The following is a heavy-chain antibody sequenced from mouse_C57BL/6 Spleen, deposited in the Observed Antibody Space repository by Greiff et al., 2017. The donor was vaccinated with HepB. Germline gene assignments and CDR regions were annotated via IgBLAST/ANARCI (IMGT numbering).Heavy chain of an antibody. CDR2: IDPSDSYT. CDR1: GYTFTSYW. D-gene: IGHD1-1*01. Sequence: VQLQESGAELVKPGASVKLSCKASGYTFTSYWMQWVKQRPGQGLEWIGEIDPSDSYTNYNQKFKGKATLTVDTSSSTAYMQLSSLTSEDSAVYYCARRGYYGSSPYAMDYWGQGTSVTVSS. V-gene: IGHV1-50*01. CDR3: ARRGYYGSSPYAMDY. J-gene: IGHJ4*01.